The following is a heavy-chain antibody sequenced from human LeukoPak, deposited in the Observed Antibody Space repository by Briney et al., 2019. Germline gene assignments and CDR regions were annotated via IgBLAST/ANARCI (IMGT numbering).Heavy chain of an antibody. Sequence: SQTLSLTCTVSGGSISSGGYYWSWIRQHPGKGLEWIGYIYYSGSTYYNPSLKSRVTISVDTSKNQFSLKLSTVTAADTAVYYCARGVGGPFDYWGQGTLVTVSS. D-gene: IGHD3-16*01. J-gene: IGHJ4*02. V-gene: IGHV4-31*03. CDR2: IYYSGST. CDR1: GGSISSGGYY. CDR3: ARGVGGPFDY.